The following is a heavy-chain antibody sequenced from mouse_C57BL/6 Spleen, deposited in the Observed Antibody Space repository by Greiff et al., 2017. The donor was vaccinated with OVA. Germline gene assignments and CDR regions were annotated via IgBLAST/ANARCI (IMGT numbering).Heavy chain of an antibody. Sequence: VKLMESGPGLVQPSQSLSITCTVSGFSLTSYGVHWVRQSPGKGLEWLGVIWRGGSTDYNAAFMSRLSITKDNSKSQDFFKMNCLQADDTAIYYCAKNLGVYYAMDYWGQGTSVTVSS. CDR2: IWRGGST. CDR1: GFSLTSYG. V-gene: IGHV2-5*01. J-gene: IGHJ4*01. CDR3: AKNLGVYYAMDY.